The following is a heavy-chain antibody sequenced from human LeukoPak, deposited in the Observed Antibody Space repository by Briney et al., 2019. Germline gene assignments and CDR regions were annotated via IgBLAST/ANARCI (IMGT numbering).Heavy chain of an antibody. Sequence: SETLSLTCTVSGYSISSGYYWGWIRQPPGQGLEWVGVIYFSGDTYYNPSLKSRLTISLDTSKNQFSLKLTSVTAADTAVYFCARGLWFGKEWGQGTLVTVST. CDR3: ARGLWFGKE. CDR1: GYSISSGYY. D-gene: IGHD3-10*01. V-gene: IGHV4-38-2*02. J-gene: IGHJ4*02. CDR2: IYFSGDT.